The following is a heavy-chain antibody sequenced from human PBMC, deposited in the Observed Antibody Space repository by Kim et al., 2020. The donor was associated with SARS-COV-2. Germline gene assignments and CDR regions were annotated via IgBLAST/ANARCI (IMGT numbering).Heavy chain of an antibody. D-gene: IGHD4-17*01. J-gene: IGHJ4*02. V-gene: IGHV4-34*01. CDR3: ARSNRRGDYVRRGRDY. Sequence: SIKSRVTISVDTAKNQFSLKLSSVTAADTAVYYCARSNRRGDYVRRGRDYWGQGTLVTVSS.